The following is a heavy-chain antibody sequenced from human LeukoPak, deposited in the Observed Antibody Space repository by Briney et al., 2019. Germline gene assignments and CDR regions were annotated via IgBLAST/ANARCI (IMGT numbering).Heavy chain of an antibody. D-gene: IGHD6-13*01. V-gene: IGHV3-7*03. CDR3: VRAIAAADSY. J-gene: IGHJ4*02. CDR2: IKQDGSEM. Sequence: GGSLRLSCAASGFTFSSYAMSWVRQAPGKGLEWVANIKQDGSEMHYVDSVKGRFTISRDNAKNSLYLQMNSLRAEDTAEYFCVRAIAAADSYWGQGTLVTVSS. CDR1: GFTFSSYA.